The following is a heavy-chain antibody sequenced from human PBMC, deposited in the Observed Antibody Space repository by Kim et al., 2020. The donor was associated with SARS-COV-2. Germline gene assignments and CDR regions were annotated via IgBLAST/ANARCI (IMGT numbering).Heavy chain of an antibody. CDR2: INHSGST. J-gene: IGHJ4*02. CDR1: GGSFSGYY. V-gene: IGHV4-34*01. CDR3: ARGVFGSSWYYFDY. D-gene: IGHD6-13*01. Sequence: SETLSLTCAVYGGSFSGYYWSWIRQPPGKGLEWIGEINHSGSTNYNPSLKSRVTISVDTSKNQFSLKLSSVTAADTAVYYCARGVFGSSWYYFDYWGQGTLVTVSS.